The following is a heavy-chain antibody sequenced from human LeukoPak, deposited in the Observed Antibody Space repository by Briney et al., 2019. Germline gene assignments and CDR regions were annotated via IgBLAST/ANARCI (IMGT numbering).Heavy chain of an antibody. D-gene: IGHD6-13*01. V-gene: IGHV1-46*01. Sequence: ASVKVSCKASGYTFTSYYMHWVRQAPGQGLEWMGVINPSGGSTSYAQKFQGRVTMTRDTSISTAYMDLTRLRSDDTAVYYCAREQLAYDYWGQGTLVTVSS. J-gene: IGHJ4*02. CDR3: AREQLAYDY. CDR2: INPSGGST. CDR1: GYTFTSYY.